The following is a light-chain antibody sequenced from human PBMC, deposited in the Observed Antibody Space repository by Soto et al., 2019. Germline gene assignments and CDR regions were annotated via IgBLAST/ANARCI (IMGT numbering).Light chain of an antibody. V-gene: IGKV3-11*01. Sequence: EIVLTQSPATLSLSPGERATLSCRASQSVGTYFAWYQQTPGQAPRLLIADSSNRATGIPARFSGRGSGTDFTLTISSLVPEECAVYYCQQRSDWPSTFGGGTKVEIK. CDR3: QQRSDWPST. J-gene: IGKJ4*01. CDR2: DSS. CDR1: QSVGTY.